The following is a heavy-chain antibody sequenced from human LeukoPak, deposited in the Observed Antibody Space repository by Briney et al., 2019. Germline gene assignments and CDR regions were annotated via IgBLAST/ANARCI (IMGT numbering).Heavy chain of an antibody. V-gene: IGHV4-59*08. Sequence: SETLSLTCTVSGGSISSYYWSWLRQPPGKGLEWLGFIYYSGSTHYKSSLKSRVTISVDTSKNQFSLRMSSVTAADTAVYYCARHSGSSPHYFDYWGQGTLVTVSS. CDR1: GGSISSYY. CDR3: ARHSGSSPHYFDY. D-gene: IGHD1-26*01. CDR2: IYYSGST. J-gene: IGHJ4*02.